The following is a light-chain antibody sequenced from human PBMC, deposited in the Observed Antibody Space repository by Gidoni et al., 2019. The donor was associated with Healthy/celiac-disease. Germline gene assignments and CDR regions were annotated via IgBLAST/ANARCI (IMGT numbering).Light chain of an antibody. CDR1: QSLVYSHRNTY. CDR2: TVS. CDR3: IKGTHWT. V-gene: IGKV2-30*01. J-gene: IGKJ1*01. Sequence: DVVMTESPLYLPVTLGQPASISLRASQSLVYSHRNTYLNWFQQRPGQPLRRLIYTVSNRASAVPDRFSGSGSGTDFTLKLSSVEAADVGVYYCIKGTHWTFGQGTKVEIK.